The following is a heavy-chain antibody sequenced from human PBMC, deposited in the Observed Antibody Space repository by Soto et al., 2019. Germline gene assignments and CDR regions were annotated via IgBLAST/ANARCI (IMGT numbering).Heavy chain of an antibody. D-gene: IGHD6-19*01. V-gene: IGHV3-21*01. CDR2: ISSSSSYI. J-gene: IGHJ3*02. CDR3: ARDEWLVTGAFDI. Sequence: EVQLVESGGGLVKPGGSLRLSCAASGFTFSSYSMNWVRQAPGKGLEWVSSISSSSSYIYYADSVKGRFTISRDNAKNSLYLQMNSLRAEDTAVYYCARDEWLVTGAFDIWGQGTMVTVSS. CDR1: GFTFSSYS.